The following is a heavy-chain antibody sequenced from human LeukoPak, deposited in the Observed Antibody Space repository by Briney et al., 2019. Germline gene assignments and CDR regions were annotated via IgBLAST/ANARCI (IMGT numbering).Heavy chain of an antibody. D-gene: IGHD3-10*01. J-gene: IGHJ5*02. CDR1: GGSISSGGYY. CDR2: IYYSGST. Sequence: PSQTLSLTCTVSGGSISSGGYYWSWIRQHPGKGLEWIGYIYYSGSTYYNPSLKSRVTISVDTSKNQFSLKLSSVTAADTAVYYCARVVSVLWFGEQRGNWFDPWGQGTLVTVSS. CDR3: ARVVSVLWFGEQRGNWFDP. V-gene: IGHV4-31*03.